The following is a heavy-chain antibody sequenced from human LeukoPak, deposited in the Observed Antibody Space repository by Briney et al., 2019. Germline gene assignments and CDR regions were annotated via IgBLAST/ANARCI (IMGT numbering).Heavy chain of an antibody. CDR1: GFTFSNYW. CDR2: IRQDGGDK. J-gene: IGHJ4*02. V-gene: IGHV3-7*03. Sequence: GGSLRLSCATSGFTFSNYWMCWARQAPGKGLEWVANIRQDGGDKYYAGSVKGRFTISRDNAKNSLYLQMNSLRAEDTAVYSCARVIVTVPGQSDYFDYWGQGTLVTFSS. CDR3: ARVIVTVPGQSDYFDY. D-gene: IGHD2/OR15-2a*01.